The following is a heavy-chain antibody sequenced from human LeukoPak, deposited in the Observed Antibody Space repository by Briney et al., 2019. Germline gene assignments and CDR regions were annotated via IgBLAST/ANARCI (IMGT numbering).Heavy chain of an antibody. J-gene: IGHJ4*02. Sequence: SETLSLTCAVYGGSFSGYYWSWIRQPPGKGLGWIGEINHSGSTNYNPSLKSRVTISVDTSKNQFSLKLSSVTAADTAVYYCARGTPPDIVATTHGYYFDYWGQGTLVTVSS. CDR2: INHSGST. V-gene: IGHV4-34*01. D-gene: IGHD5-12*01. CDR1: GGSFSGYY. CDR3: ARGTPPDIVATTHGYYFDY.